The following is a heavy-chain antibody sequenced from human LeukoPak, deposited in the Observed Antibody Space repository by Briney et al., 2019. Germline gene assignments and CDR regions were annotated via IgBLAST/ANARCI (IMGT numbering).Heavy chain of an antibody. CDR1: GGSISTYY. CDR3: ARVSSSWYQDWYFDL. CDR2: IYHSGST. J-gene: IGHJ2*01. V-gene: IGHV4-59*12. Sequence: PSETLSLTCTVSGGSISTYYWSWIRQPPGKGLEWIGYIYHSGSTKYNPSLKSRVTISVDTSQNQFSLKLSSVTAADTAVYYCARVSSSWYQDWYFDLWGRGTLVTVSS. D-gene: IGHD6-13*01.